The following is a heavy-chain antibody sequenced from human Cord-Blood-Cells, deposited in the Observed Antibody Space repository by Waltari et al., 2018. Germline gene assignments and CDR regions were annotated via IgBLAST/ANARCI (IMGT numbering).Heavy chain of an antibody. J-gene: IGHJ4*02. Sequence: EVQLVVSGGGLVQPGGSLRFSCAASGFTFSSFEMYWFRQAQGKGLEWVSYSSSSGSTIYYADSVKGRFTISRDNAKNSLYLQMNSLRAEDTAVYYCARCIAVAGFDYWGQGTLVTVSS. CDR3: ARCIAVAGFDY. V-gene: IGHV3-48*03. CDR1: GFTFSSFE. D-gene: IGHD6-19*01. CDR2: SSSSGSTI.